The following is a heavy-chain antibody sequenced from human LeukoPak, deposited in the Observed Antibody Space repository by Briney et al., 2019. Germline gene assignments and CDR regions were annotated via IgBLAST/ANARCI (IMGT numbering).Heavy chain of an antibody. V-gene: IGHV3-23*01. CDR3: ARDYTDYVGYFFFDY. Sequence: GGSLRLSCAASGFTFNNYATNWVRQAPGKGLEWVSSISGGGETTYYADSAKGRFTISRDNSQNTLYLQMNSLRAEDTAVYYCARDYTDYVGYFFFDYWGQGTLVTVSS. D-gene: IGHD4-11*01. J-gene: IGHJ4*02. CDR2: ISGGGETT. CDR1: GFTFNNYA.